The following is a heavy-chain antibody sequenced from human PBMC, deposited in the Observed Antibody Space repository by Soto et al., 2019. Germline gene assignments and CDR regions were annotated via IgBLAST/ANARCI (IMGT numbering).Heavy chain of an antibody. CDR3: ARAYGGNHFDY. D-gene: IGHD4-17*01. CDR1: GLSVTNNY. Sequence: PGGSLRLSCVASGLSVTNNYMNWVRQAPGKGLEWVSIIYDDGTTRDAGSVKGRFSISRDTSKNTVFLHMSSLTVDDTAMYYCARAYGGNHFDYWGQGTQVTVS. CDR2: IYDDGTT. J-gene: IGHJ4*02. V-gene: IGHV3-53*01.